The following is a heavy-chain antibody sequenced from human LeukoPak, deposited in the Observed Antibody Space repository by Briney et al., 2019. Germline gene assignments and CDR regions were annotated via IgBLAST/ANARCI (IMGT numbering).Heavy chain of an antibody. CDR1: GFIFTNFP. CDR3: VRDPIHGYPDYFDS. CDR2: MSIDGNTK. J-gene: IGHJ4*02. Sequence: GGSLRLSCAASGFIFTNFPLHWVRQTPGMGLECVAIMSIDGNTKYYADSVRGRFTVSRDNSKNTVYLQMNSLRVEDTAVYYCVRDPIHGYPDYFDSWGQGTLVTVSS. V-gene: IGHV3-30-3*01. D-gene: IGHD2-15*01.